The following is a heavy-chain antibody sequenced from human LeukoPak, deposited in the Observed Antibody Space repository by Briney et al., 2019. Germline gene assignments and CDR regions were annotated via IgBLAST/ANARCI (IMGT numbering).Heavy chain of an antibody. CDR3: AREVDLVATYGTGFDP. CDR1: GGSISSYY. Sequence: SETLSLTCTVSGGSISSYYWSWIRQPAGKGLEWIGRIYSSGSTNYNPSLKSRVTISVDKSKKQLSLKLSSVTAADTAVYYCAREVDLVATYGTGFDPWGQGTLVTVSS. D-gene: IGHD5-12*01. CDR2: IYSSGST. J-gene: IGHJ5*02. V-gene: IGHV4-4*07.